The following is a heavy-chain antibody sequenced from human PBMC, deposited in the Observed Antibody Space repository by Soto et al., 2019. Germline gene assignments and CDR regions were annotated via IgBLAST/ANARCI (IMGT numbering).Heavy chain of an antibody. Sequence: SETLSLTCTVSGGSISSGGYYWSWIRQHPGKGLEWIGYIYYSGSTYYNPSLKSRVTISVDTSKNQFSLKLSSVTAAGTAVYYCASYNERKPFYDSSGYYYFDYWGQGTLVTVSS. D-gene: IGHD3-22*01. V-gene: IGHV4-31*03. CDR1: GGSISSGGYY. CDR2: IYYSGST. J-gene: IGHJ4*02. CDR3: ASYNERKPFYDSSGYYYFDY.